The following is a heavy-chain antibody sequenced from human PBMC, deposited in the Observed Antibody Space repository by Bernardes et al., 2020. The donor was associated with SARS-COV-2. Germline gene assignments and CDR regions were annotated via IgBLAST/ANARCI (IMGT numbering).Heavy chain of an antibody. V-gene: IGHV4-59*01. D-gene: IGHD6-19*01. CDR2: IYYSGST. CDR3: ARGPLYSSGWYFDY. CDR1: GGSISSYY. J-gene: IGHJ4*02. Sequence: SETLSLTCTVSGGSISSYYWSWIRQPPGKGLEWIGYIYYSGSTNYNPSLKSRVTISVDTSKNQFSLKLSSVTAADTAVYYCARGPLYSSGWYFDYWGQGTLVTVSS.